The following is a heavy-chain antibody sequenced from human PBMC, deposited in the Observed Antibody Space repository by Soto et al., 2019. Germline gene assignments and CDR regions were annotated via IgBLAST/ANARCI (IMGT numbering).Heavy chain of an antibody. D-gene: IGHD6-19*01. V-gene: IGHV3-30*04. Sequence: PGGSLRLSCVASGFSFSSYSLHWIRQAPGKWLEWVALISYDGIKKNYEDSVKGRFTISRDSSKNTVYLQMNSLRSDDTAVYYCARSIAVAGLDYWGQGTLVTVSS. J-gene: IGHJ4*02. CDR3: ARSIAVAGLDY. CDR2: ISYDGIKK. CDR1: GFSFSSYS.